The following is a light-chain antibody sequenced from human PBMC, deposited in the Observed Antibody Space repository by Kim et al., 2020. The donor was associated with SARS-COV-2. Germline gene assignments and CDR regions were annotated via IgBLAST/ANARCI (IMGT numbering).Light chain of an antibody. Sequence: SYELTQPPSVSVSPGQTATITCSGDKLGDRYVCWYQQRPGQSPMLVIYQDSKRPSGIPDRFSGSNSGNTATLTISGTQAADEADYYCQAWDSSTAVSGGGTQLTVL. V-gene: IGLV3-1*01. CDR2: QDS. CDR3: QAWDSSTAV. J-gene: IGLJ2*01. CDR1: KLGDRY.